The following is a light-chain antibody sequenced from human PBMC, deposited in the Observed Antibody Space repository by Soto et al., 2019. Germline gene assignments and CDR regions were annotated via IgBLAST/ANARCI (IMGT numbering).Light chain of an antibody. CDR2: EVS. CDR3: SSYTSSSSLYV. J-gene: IGLJ1*01. CDR1: ISDIGAYNY. V-gene: IGLV2-14*01. Sequence: QSALTQPASVSGSPGQSITISCTGTISDIGAYNYVSWYQQHPVKAPKLVIYEVSDRPSGVSARFSGSKSGNTASLTISGLQAEDDADYYCSSYTSSSSLYVFGTGTKLTVL.